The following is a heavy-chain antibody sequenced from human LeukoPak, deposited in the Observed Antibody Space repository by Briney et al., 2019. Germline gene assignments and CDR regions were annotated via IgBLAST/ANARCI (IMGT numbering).Heavy chain of an antibody. CDR3: AKGWNNSSWYAGYYDF. CDR2: FSWNGAGI. J-gene: IGHJ4*03. Sequence: PGRSLRLSCAASGFTFRDYAMHWVRQAPGKGLEWVSGFSWNGAGIGYADSVKGRFTISRDNAKNSLYLHMNSLRAEDTALYYCAKGWNNSSWYAGYYDFWGQGTLVTVSS. D-gene: IGHD6-13*01. CDR1: GFTFRDYA. V-gene: IGHV3-9*01.